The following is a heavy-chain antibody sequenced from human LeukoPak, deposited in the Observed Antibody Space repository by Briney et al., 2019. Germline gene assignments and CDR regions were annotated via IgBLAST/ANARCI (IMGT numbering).Heavy chain of an antibody. CDR2: ISGSGGST. Sequence: GGSLRLSCAASGFTFSSYAMSWVRQAPGKGLEWVSAISGSGGSTYYADSVKGRFTISRDNSKNTLYLRMNSLRAGDTAVYYCALSRGQQLVLQEYYFDYWGQGTLVTVSS. CDR1: GFTFSSYA. D-gene: IGHD6-13*01. J-gene: IGHJ4*02. CDR3: ALSRGQQLVLQEYYFDY. V-gene: IGHV3-23*01.